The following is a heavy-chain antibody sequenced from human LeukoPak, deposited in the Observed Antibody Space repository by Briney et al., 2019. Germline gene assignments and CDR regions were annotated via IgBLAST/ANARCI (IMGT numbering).Heavy chain of an antibody. V-gene: IGHV4-59*01. J-gene: IGHJ3*02. CDR2: IYYSGST. Sequence: SETLSLTCTVSGGSISSYYWSWIWQPPGKGLEWIGYIYYSGSTNYNPSLKSRVTISVDTSKNQFSLKLSSVTAADTAVYYCARAGYCSGGSCYLVAFDIWGQGTMVTVSS. D-gene: IGHD2-15*01. CDR1: GGSISSYY. CDR3: ARAGYCSGGSCYLVAFDI.